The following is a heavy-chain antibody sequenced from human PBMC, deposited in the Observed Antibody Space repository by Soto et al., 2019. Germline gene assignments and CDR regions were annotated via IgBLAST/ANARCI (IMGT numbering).Heavy chain of an antibody. J-gene: IGHJ4*02. CDR1: GGSISTSNW. CDR3: ARSGDYDYSGYYYYFDS. Sequence: QVQLQESGPGLVKSSGTLSLTCAVSGGSISTSNWWSWVRQSPGKGLEWIGEIYHSGSTRYNPSLQSRVTISVDKSKNHFSVNLSSLTAADTAVYYCARSGDYDYSGYYYYFDSWGQGTLVTVSS. CDR2: IYHSGST. D-gene: IGHD3-22*01. V-gene: IGHV4-4*02.